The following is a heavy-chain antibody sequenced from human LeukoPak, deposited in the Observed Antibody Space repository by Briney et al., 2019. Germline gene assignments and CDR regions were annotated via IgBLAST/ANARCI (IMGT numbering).Heavy chain of an antibody. V-gene: IGHV3-53*01. CDR2: IYSGGST. CDR3: ARENMITFGGVIAQNWFDP. D-gene: IGHD3-16*02. CDR1: GFPVSSNY. Sequence: GSLRLSFAASGFPVSSNYMSWVRPAPGKGLEWVSVIYSGGSTYYADSVKGRFTISRDNSENTLYLQMNSLRAEDTAVYYCARENMITFGGVIAQNWFDPWGQGTLVTVSS. J-gene: IGHJ5*02.